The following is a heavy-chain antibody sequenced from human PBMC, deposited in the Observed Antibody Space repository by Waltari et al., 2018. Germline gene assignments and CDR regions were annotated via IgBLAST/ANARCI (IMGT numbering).Heavy chain of an antibody. CDR2: INHSGSN. J-gene: IGHJ4*02. V-gene: IGHV4-34*01. CDR3: ARGQGPRTAQWLGY. Sequence: QVQLQQWGAGLVKPSDTLSLTCPVSVGSFRCYYWMWLLQPPGKGLEGIGEINHSGSNNYNPSLKSRDNISVDTSKNQLSLKLSSVTAADTAVYYCARGQGPRTAQWLGYWGQGTLVTVSS. CDR1: VGSFRCYY. D-gene: IGHD6-19*01.